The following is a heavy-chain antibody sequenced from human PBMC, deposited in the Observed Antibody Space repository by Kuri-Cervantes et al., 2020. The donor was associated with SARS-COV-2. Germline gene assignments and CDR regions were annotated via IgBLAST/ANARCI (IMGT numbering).Heavy chain of an antibody. V-gene: IGHV3-15*01. CDR2: IKSKTDGGTT. D-gene: IGHD3-10*01. CDR3: TTVRGGSGSYGAYYYYYYGMDV. Sequence: GGSLRLSCAASGFTFSNAWMSWVRQAPGKGLEWVGRIKSKTDGGTTDYAAPVKGRFTISRDDSKNTLYLQMSSLKTEDTAVYYCTTVRGGSGSYGAYYYYYYGMDVWGQGTTVTVSS. J-gene: IGHJ6*02. CDR1: GFTFSNAW.